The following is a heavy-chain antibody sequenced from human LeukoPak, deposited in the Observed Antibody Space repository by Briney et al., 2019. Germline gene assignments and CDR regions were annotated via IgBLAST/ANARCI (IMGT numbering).Heavy chain of an antibody. J-gene: IGHJ3*02. Sequence: PSQTLSLTCAVSGGSISSGGHSWSWIRQPPGKGLEWIGYIYHSGSTYYNPSLKSRVTISVDRSKNQFSLKLSSVTAADTAVYYCARSMTNDAFDIWGQGTMVTVSS. CDR3: ARSMTNDAFDI. D-gene: IGHD2/OR15-2a*01. CDR2: IYHSGST. CDR1: GGSISSGGHS. V-gene: IGHV4-30-2*01.